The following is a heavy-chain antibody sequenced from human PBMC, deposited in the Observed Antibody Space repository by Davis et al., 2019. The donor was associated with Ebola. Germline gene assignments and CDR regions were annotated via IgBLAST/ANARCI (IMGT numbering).Heavy chain of an antibody. D-gene: IGHD6-19*01. CDR1: GFTFSNYS. CDR3: ERDAQIAVAGTRYYGMDV. J-gene: IGHJ6*02. Sequence: GESLKISCAASGFTFSNYSMNWVRQAPGKGLEWVSYISSSSSTIYYADSVKGRFTISRDNPKNSLYLQMNSLRAEDTAVYYCERDAQIAVAGTRYYGMDVWGQGTTVTVSS. V-gene: IGHV3-48*01. CDR2: ISSSSSTI.